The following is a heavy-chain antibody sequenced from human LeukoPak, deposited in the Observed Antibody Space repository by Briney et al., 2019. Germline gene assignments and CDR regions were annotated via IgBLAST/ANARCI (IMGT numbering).Heavy chain of an antibody. Sequence: GGSLRLSCAASGFTFSSYSMNWVRQAPGKGLEWVSSISSSSSYIYYADSVKGRFTISRDNAKNSLYLQMNSLRAEDTAVYYCARGSGYLETFDYWGQGTLVTVSS. CDR3: ARGSGYLETFDY. V-gene: IGHV3-21*01. CDR1: GFTFSSYS. D-gene: IGHD3-22*01. CDR2: ISSSSSYI. J-gene: IGHJ4*02.